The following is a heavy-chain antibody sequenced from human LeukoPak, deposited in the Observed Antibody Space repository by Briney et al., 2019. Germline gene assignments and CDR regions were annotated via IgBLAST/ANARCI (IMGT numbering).Heavy chain of an antibody. CDR2: IRYDGSNK. Sequence: PGGSLRLSCAASGFTFSSYGMHWVRQAPGKGLEWVAFIRYDGSNKYYADSVKGRFTISRDNAKNSLYLQMNSLRAEDTALYYCARDGPHWEYSSSWYNWFDPWGQGTLVTVSS. J-gene: IGHJ5*02. CDR3: ARDGPHWEYSSSWYNWFDP. D-gene: IGHD6-13*01. CDR1: GFTFSSYG. V-gene: IGHV3-30*02.